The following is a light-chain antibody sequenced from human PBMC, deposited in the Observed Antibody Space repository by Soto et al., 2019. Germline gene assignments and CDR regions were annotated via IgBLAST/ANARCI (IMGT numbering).Light chain of an antibody. Sequence: QSALAQPASVSGSPGQSITISCTGTSSDVGYYNHVSWYQQHPGKAPKLMIYDVTNRPSGVSNRFFGSKSANTASLTISRLQAEDEADYYCSSYASSSTYVFGTGTKVTVL. CDR3: SSYASSSTYV. J-gene: IGLJ1*01. CDR2: DVT. CDR1: SSDVGYYNH. V-gene: IGLV2-14*03.